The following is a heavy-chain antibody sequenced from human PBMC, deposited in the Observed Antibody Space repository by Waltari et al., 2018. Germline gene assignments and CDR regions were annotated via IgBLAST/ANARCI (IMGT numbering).Heavy chain of an antibody. CDR3: ARGPDGSGIVFDL. CDR1: GYSISSGYY. D-gene: IGHD3-10*01. V-gene: IGHV4-38-2*01. CDR2: IYHSGVT. Sequence: QVQLQESGPGLVKPSETLSLTCAVSGYSISSGYYWGWIRQPPGKGLEWIGSIYHSGVTYSNPAPKSRVTISVDPYKNQFSLKLSSVTAADTAVYYCARGPDGSGIVFDLWGRGTLVTVSS. J-gene: IGHJ2*01.